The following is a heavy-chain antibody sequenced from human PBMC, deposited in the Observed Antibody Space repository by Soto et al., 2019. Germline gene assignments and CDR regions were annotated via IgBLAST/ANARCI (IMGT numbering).Heavy chain of an antibody. CDR2: INAGNGNT. D-gene: IGHD2-21*01. J-gene: IGHJ5*02. V-gene: IGHV1-3*01. Sequence: ASVKVSCKASGYTFTSYAMHWVRQAPGQRLEWMGWINAGNGNTKYSQKFQGRVTITRDTSASTAYMELSSLRSEDTAVYYCARVYCGGECFWFDPWGQGTLVTVSS. CDR3: ARVYCGGECFWFDP. CDR1: GYTFTSYA.